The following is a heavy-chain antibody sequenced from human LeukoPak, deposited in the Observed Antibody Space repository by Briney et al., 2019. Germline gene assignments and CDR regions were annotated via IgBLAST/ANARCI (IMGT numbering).Heavy chain of an antibody. Sequence: SVKVSCKAYGGTFSSYAISWVRQAPGQGLEWMGGIIPIFGTANYAQKFQGRVTITADESTSTAYMELSSLRSEDTAVYYCARDYYGSGSYYNYYYYYYMDVWGKGTTVTVSS. CDR1: GGTFSSYA. CDR2: IIPIFGTA. V-gene: IGHV1-69*13. CDR3: ARDYYGSGSYYNYYYYYYMDV. J-gene: IGHJ6*03. D-gene: IGHD3-10*01.